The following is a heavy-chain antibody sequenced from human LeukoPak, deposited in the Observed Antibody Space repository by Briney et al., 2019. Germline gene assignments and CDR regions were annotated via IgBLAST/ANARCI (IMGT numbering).Heavy chain of an antibody. CDR3: ARQLWVIRGRAFDY. V-gene: IGHV4-39*01. CDR2: IYYSGST. J-gene: IGHJ4*02. D-gene: IGHD3-22*01. CDR1: GGSISSSSYY. Sequence: PSETLSLTCTVSGGSISSSSYYWGWIRQPPGKGLEWIGSIYYSGSTYYNPSLKSRVTISVDTSKNQFSLKLSSVTAADTAVYYCARQLWVIRGRAFDYWGQGTLVTVSS.